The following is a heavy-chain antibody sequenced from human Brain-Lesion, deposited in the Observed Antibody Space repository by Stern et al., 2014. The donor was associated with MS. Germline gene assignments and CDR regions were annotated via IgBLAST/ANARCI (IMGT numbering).Heavy chain of an antibody. CDR1: GDSITSGGYY. Sequence: QLVQSGPGLVKPSQTLSLTCTVSGDSITSGGYYSSWIRQPPGRGLAWIGYLYFSGATFYHPSLKSRVTISLDTSQNQFTLRLSSVTAADTAIYYCARDWSGTSIHLAPAYGGHIRFDPWGQGILVTVSS. J-gene: IGHJ5*02. V-gene: IGHV4-31*03. CDR2: LYFSGAT. D-gene: IGHD5-18*01. CDR3: ARDWSGTSIHLAPAYGGHIRFDP.